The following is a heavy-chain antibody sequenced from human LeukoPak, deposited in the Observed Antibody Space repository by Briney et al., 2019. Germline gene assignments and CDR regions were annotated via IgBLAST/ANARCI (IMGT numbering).Heavy chain of an antibody. V-gene: IGHV4-39*07. CDR1: GGSISSSSYY. CDR3: ARVPGPRDYYYYYMDV. Sequence: SETLSLTCTVSGGSISSSSYYWGWIRQPPGRGLEWIGNIYHSGSTYYNPSLKSRVSISVDTSKNQFSLKLSSVTAADTAVYYCARVPGPRDYYYYYMDVWGKGTTVTISS. CDR2: IYHSGST. J-gene: IGHJ6*03.